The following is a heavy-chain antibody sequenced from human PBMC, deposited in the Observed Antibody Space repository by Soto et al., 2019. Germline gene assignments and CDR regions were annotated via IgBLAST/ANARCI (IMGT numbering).Heavy chain of an antibody. Sequence: PGGSLRLSCAPSGFTFSSYGMHWVRQAPGKGLEWVAVISYDGSNKYYADSVKGRFTISRDNSKNTLYLQMNSLRAEDTAVYYCAKGNRGYSGYDSYYYYGMDVCGQLTTVT. V-gene: IGHV3-30*18. CDR1: GFTFSSYG. J-gene: IGHJ6*02. CDR2: ISYDGSNK. D-gene: IGHD5-12*01. CDR3: AKGNRGYSGYDSYYYYGMDV.